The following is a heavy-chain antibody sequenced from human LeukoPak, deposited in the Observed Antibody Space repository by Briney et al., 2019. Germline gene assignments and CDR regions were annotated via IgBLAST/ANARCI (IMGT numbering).Heavy chain of an antibody. CDR3: ASLDYYYYYMDV. J-gene: IGHJ6*03. CDR1: GGSISSGSYY. CDR2: IYTSGST. Sequence: SQTLSLTCTVSGGSISSGSYYWSWIRQPAGKGLEWIGRIYTSGSTNYNPSLKSRVTISVDTSKNQFSLKLSSVTAADTAVYYCASLDYYYYYMDVWGKGTTVTVSS. V-gene: IGHV4-61*02.